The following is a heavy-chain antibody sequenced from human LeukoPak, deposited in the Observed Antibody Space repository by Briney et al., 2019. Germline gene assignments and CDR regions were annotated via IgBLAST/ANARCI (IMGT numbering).Heavy chain of an antibody. V-gene: IGHV1-69*02. CDR1: GRTFISYT. J-gene: IGHJ4*02. Sequence: SVTVSCKSSGRTFISYTISWVRQAPAQGLKWMGRIITILGISKSGKKLQGRVTITADKSTSTAYMELSSLRSEDTAVYYCARGTSVATPVDYWGQGTLVTVSP. CDR2: IITILGIS. D-gene: IGHD5-12*01. CDR3: ARGTSVATPVDY.